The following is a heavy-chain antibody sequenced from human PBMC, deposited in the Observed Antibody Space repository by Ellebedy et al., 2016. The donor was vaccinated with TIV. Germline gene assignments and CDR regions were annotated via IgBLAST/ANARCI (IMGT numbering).Heavy chain of an antibody. J-gene: IGHJ4*02. CDR3: ARGNRRPLIVVVVAAPPYYFDY. D-gene: IGHD2-15*01. CDR1: GYSISSGYY. Sequence: SETLSLTXTVSGYSISSGYYWGWIRQPPGKGLEWIGSIYHSGSTYYNPSLKSRVTISVDTSKNQFSLKLSSVTAADTAVYYCARGNRRPLIVVVVAAPPYYFDYWGQGTLVTVSS. CDR2: IYHSGST. V-gene: IGHV4-38-2*02.